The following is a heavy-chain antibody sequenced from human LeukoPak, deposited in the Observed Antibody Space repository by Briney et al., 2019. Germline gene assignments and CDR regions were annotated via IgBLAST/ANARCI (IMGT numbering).Heavy chain of an antibody. J-gene: IGHJ6*02. CDR1: GFTFSSYW. Sequence: PGGSLRLSCAASGFTFSSYWMNWARQAPGKGLEWVASINHNGNVNYYVDSVKGRFTISRDNAKNSPYLQMSNLRAEDTAVCFCARGGGLDVWGQGATVTVSS. CDR2: INHNGNVN. V-gene: IGHV3-7*03. D-gene: IGHD3-16*01. CDR3: ARGGGLDV.